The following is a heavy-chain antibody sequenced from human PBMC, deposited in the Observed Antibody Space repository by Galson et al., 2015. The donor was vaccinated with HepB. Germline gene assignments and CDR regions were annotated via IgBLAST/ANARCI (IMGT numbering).Heavy chain of an antibody. D-gene: IGHD2-15*01. CDR3: LGFPGY. V-gene: IGHV3-53*01. CDR2: IYSVGTT. J-gene: IGHJ4*02. CDR1: GFTVTKNH. Sequence: SLRLSCAAFGFTVTKNHMTWVRQAPGKGLEWLSIIYSVGTTYYADSVKGRFTISRDNSKNTLYLQMNSLRAEDTAIYYCLGFPGYWGQGTLVTVSS.